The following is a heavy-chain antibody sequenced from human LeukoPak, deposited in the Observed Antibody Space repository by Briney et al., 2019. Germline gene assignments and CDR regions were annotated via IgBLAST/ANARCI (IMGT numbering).Heavy chain of an antibody. V-gene: IGHV4-34*01. D-gene: IGHD6-19*01. CDR1: GGSFSGYY. Sequence: PSETLSLTCAVYGGSFSGYYWSWIRQPPGKGLEWIGEIYHSGSTNYNPSLKSRVTISVDTSKNQFSLKLSSVTAADTAVYYCARAGYSSGWFKVGLDYWGQGTLVTVSS. J-gene: IGHJ4*02. CDR3: ARAGYSSGWFKVGLDY. CDR2: IYHSGST.